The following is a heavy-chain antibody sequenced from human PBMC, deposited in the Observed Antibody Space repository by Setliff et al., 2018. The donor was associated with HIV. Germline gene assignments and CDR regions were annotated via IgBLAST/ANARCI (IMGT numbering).Heavy chain of an antibody. V-gene: IGHV3-23*01. CDR2: ISGRGSST. CDR3: AKAMGHLPYFFDS. J-gene: IGHJ4*02. CDR1: GFTFREKA. Sequence: GGSLRLSCVASGFTFREKAMTWVRQPPGKGLERISGISGRGSSTYYADAARGRFTISRDNSRDTVFLEMTSLSPEDTAVYYCAKAMGHLPYFFDSWGQGTLVTV.